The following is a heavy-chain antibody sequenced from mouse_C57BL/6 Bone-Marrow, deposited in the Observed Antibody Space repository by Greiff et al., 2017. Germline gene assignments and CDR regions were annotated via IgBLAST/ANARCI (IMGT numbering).Heavy chain of an antibody. CDR3: ARGGYYYDYPCFDY. V-gene: IGHV1-64*01. CDR1: GYTFTSYW. D-gene: IGHD2-4*01. Sequence: QVQLQQPGAELVKPGASVKLSCKASGYTFTSYWMHWVKQRPGQGLEWIGMIHPNSGSTNYNEKFKSKATLTSDTSSSTAYMQLSSLTSEDSAIYFCARGGYYYDYPCFDYWGQGTTLTVSS. J-gene: IGHJ2*01. CDR2: IHPNSGST.